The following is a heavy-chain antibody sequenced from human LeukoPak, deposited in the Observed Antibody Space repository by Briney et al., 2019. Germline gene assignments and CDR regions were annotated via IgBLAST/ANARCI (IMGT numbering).Heavy chain of an antibody. D-gene: IGHD4-17*01. J-gene: IGHJ5*02. Sequence: GGSLRLSCAASGFTFSSYAMSRVRQAPGKGLGWVSAISGSGGSTYYADSVKGRFTISRDNSKNTLYLQMNSLRAEDTAVYYCAKEEDYGDYVQVNGFDPWGQGTLVTVSS. V-gene: IGHV3-23*01. CDR1: GFTFSSYA. CDR2: ISGSGGST. CDR3: AKEEDYGDYVQVNGFDP.